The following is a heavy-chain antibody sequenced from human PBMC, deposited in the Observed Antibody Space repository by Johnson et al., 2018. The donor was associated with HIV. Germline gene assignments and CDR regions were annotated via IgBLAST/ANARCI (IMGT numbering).Heavy chain of an antibody. CDR2: IGTAGDT. V-gene: IGHV3-13*01. CDR1: GFTFSSNA. Sequence: VQLVESGGGLVQPGGSLRLSCVASGFTFSSNALNWFRQAPGKGLEWVSAIGTAGDTYYPGSVKGRFTISRENAKNSLYLQMNSLRAEDTAVYYCAKSERAAAVPDAFDIWGQGTMVTVSS. CDR3: AKSERAAAVPDAFDI. D-gene: IGHD6-13*01. J-gene: IGHJ3*02.